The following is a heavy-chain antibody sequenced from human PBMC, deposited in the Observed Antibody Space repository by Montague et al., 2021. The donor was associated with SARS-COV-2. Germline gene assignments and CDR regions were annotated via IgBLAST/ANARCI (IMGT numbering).Heavy chain of an antibody. CDR3: ARATLGITMIVVVRTAIGYYFDY. Sequence: SETLSLTCAVYGGSFSGYYWSWIRQPPGKGLEWIGEIHHSGSTNYNPSLKSRVTISVDTSKNQFSLKLSSVTAADTAVYYCARATLGITMIVVVRTAIGYYFDYWGQGNLVTVSS. V-gene: IGHV4-34*01. CDR1: GGSFSGYY. J-gene: IGHJ4*02. CDR2: IHHSGST. D-gene: IGHD3-22*01.